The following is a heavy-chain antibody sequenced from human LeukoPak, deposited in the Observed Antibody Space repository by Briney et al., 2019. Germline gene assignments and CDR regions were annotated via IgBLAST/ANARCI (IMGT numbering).Heavy chain of an antibody. J-gene: IGHJ4*02. Sequence: PGGSLRLSCAVSGFTFSSYSMSWVRQAPGKGLEWVSSISSSSSYIYYADSVEGRFTISRDNAKNSLYLQMNSLRAEDTAVYYCARDYDFWSGLDCWGQGTLVTVSS. CDR3: ARDYDFWSGLDC. CDR1: GFTFSSYS. CDR2: ISSSSSYI. V-gene: IGHV3-21*01. D-gene: IGHD3-3*01.